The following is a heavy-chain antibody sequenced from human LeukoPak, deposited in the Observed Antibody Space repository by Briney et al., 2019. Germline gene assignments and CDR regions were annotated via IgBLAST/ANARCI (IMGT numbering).Heavy chain of an antibody. V-gene: IGHV3-7*01. Sequence: GGSLRLSSATSGFIFSNYWMSWVRPAPGKGRAWVATIKQDGSETYYVDSVKGRFTISRDDAKNSLYLQMNSLRAEDTAVYYCARLYQHDSSTYRPVDYWGQGTLVTVSS. D-gene: IGHD3-22*01. CDR3: ARLYQHDSSTYRPVDY. CDR1: GFIFSNYW. J-gene: IGHJ4*02. CDR2: IKQDGSET.